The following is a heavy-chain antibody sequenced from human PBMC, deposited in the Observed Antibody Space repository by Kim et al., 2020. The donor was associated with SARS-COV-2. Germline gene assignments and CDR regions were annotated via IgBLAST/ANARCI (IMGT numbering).Heavy chain of an antibody. Sequence: GGSLRLSCAASGFNFNNSAMNWVRQAPGKGLEWVAVISFEGRNKAYADSVKGRFTISRDNSKNTLHLQMNSLRVEDTAVYYCARGNYYYPVSLSDYYNGMDVWGQGTTVTVSS. CDR3: ARGNYYYPVSLSDYYNGMDV. CDR2: ISFEGRNK. V-gene: IGHV3-30*04. J-gene: IGHJ6*02. CDR1: GFNFNNSA. D-gene: IGHD3-10*01.